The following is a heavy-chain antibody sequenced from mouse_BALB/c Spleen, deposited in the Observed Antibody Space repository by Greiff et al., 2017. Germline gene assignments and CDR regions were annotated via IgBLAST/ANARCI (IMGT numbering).Heavy chain of an antibody. CDR3: ARGHRYEPYAMDY. Sequence: QVQLQQSGAELVRPGVSVKISCKGSGYTFTDYAMHWVKQSHAKSLEWIGVISNYYGDASYNQKFKGKATMTVDKSSSTAYMELARLTSEDSAIYYCARGHRYEPYAMDYWGQGTSVTVAS. CDR1: GYTFTDYA. CDR2: ISNYYGDA. V-gene: IGHV1S137*01. D-gene: IGHD2-14*01. J-gene: IGHJ4*01.